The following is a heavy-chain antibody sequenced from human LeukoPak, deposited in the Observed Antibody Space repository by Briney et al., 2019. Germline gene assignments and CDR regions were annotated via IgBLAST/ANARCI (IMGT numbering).Heavy chain of an antibody. CDR3: ARDPYSSTWSYGMDV. J-gene: IGHJ6*02. V-gene: IGHV3-7*05. D-gene: IGHD6-6*01. Sequence: PGGSLRLSCAASGFTFSSYSMNWARQAPGKGLEWVANIKQDGSEEVYVDSVKGRFTISRDNAKNSLFLQMNTLRAEDTAVYYCARDPYSSTWSYGMDVWGQGTTVTVSS. CDR2: IKQDGSEE. CDR1: GFTFSSYS.